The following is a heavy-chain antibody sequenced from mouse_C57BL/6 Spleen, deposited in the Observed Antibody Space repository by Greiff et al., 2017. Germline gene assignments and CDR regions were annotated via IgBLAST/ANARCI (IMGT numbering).Heavy chain of an antibody. CDR3: ARRDYYGSPSPLYYAMDD. CDR2: IYIGDGYT. V-gene: IGHV1-58*01. CDR1: GFTFRSYG. D-gene: IGHD1-1*01. Sequence: EVQLQQSGAELVRPGSSVKMSCKTSGFTFRSYGMNWVRQRPGQGLEWVGYIYIGDGYTEYNEKFKGKATLTSDTSSSTAYMQRSSLTSEDSAIYFCARRDYYGSPSPLYYAMDDWGKGTSVTVSS. J-gene: IGHJ4*01.